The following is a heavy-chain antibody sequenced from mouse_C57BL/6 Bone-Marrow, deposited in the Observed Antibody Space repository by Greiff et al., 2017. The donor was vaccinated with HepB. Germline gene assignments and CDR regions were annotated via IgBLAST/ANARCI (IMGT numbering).Heavy chain of an antibody. CDR1: GYTFTSYW. Sequence: QVQLQQSGAELAKPGASVKLSCKASGYTFTSYWMHWVKQRPGHGLEWIGYIHPSSGYTKYNQKFKDKTTLTADKSSITAYMQLSSLTYEDSAVYYCARSAIYYYGSFDYWGQGTTLTVSS. CDR3: ARSAIYYYGSFDY. CDR2: IHPSSGYT. J-gene: IGHJ2*01. V-gene: IGHV1-7*01. D-gene: IGHD1-1*01.